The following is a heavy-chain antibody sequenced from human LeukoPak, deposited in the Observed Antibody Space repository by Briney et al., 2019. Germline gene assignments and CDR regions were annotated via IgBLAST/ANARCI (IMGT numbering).Heavy chain of an antibody. Sequence: SETLSLTCTVSGGSLSSGDYYWSWIRQPPGKGLEWIGYIYYRGSTYYNPSLNSRFTISVDTSKNQFSLKLSSVTAADTAVYYCARETWELLFDYWGQGTLVTVSS. CDR3: ARETWELLFDY. V-gene: IGHV4-30-4*08. J-gene: IGHJ4*02. CDR1: GGSLSSGDYY. D-gene: IGHD1-26*01. CDR2: IYYRGST.